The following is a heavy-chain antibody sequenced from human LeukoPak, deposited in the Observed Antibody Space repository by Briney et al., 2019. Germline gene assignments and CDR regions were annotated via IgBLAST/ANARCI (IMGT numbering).Heavy chain of an antibody. CDR2: IYYSGST. V-gene: IGHV4-59*08. J-gene: IGHJ4*02. CDR1: GASISYHY. CDR3: ARQKGPYYYDSSGYYQFDY. D-gene: IGHD3-22*01. Sequence: SETLSLTCIVSGASISYHYWSWIRQPPGKGLEWIGYIYYSGSTNYNPSLKSRVTISVDTSKNQFSLKLSSVTAADTAVYYCARQKGPYYYDSSGYYQFDYWGQGTLVTVSS.